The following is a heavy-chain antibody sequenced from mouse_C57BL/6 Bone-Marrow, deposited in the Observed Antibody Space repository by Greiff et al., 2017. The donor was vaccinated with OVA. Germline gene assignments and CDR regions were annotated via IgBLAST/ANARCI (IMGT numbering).Heavy chain of an antibody. CDR1: GYTFTSYW. J-gene: IGHJ1*03. Sequence: QVQLQQPGAELVKPGASVKMSCKASGYTFTSYWITWVKQRPGQGLEWIGDIYPGSGSTNYNEKFKSKATLTVDTSSSTAYMQLSSLTSEDSAVYYGAMGAMGFPYWYFDVWGTGTTVTVSS. CDR3: AMGAMGFPYWYFDV. CDR2: IYPGSGST. D-gene: IGHD2-3*01. V-gene: IGHV1-55*01.